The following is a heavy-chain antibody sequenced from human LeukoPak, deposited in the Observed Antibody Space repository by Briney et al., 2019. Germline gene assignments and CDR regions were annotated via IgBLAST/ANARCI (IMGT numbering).Heavy chain of an antibody. CDR2: ISGSGGST. CDR1: GGSFSGYY. CDR3: ARNFISMVRGVIITTYFDY. V-gene: IGHV3-23*01. D-gene: IGHD3-10*01. Sequence: PSETLSLTCAVYGGSFSGYYWSWVRQAPGKGLEWVSAISGSGGSTYYADSVKGRFTISRDNSKNTLYLQMNSLRAEDTAVYYCARNFISMVRGVIITTYFDYWGQGTLVTVSS. J-gene: IGHJ4*02.